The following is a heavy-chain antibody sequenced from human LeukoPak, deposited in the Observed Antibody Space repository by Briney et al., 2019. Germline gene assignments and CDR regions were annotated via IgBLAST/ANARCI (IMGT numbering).Heavy chain of an antibody. CDR1: GFTFSSYA. D-gene: IGHD3-22*01. CDR3: AKDYHLWYYYDSSGYYTGAFDI. CDR2: ISGSGGST. V-gene: IGHV3-23*01. Sequence: PGGSLRLSCAASGFTFSSYAMSWVRQAPGKGLEWVSAISGSGGSTYYADSVKGRFTISRDNAKNSLYLQMNSLRAEDTALYYCAKDYHLWYYYDSSGYYTGAFDIWGQGTMVTVSS. J-gene: IGHJ3*02.